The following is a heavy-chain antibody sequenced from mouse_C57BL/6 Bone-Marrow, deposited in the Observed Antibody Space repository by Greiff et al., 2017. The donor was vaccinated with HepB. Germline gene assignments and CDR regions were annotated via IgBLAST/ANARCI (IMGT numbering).Heavy chain of an antibody. CDR1: GYSITSGYY. J-gene: IGHJ2*01. CDR3: AREGTTMDY. D-gene: IGHD2-1*01. V-gene: IGHV3-6*01. CDR2: ISYDGSN. Sequence: EVQLVESGPGLVKPSQSLSLTCSVTGYSITSGYYWNWIRQFPGNKLEWMGYISYDGSNNYNPSLKNRISITRDTSKNQFFLKLNSVTTEDTATYYCAREGTTMDYWGQGTTLTVSS.